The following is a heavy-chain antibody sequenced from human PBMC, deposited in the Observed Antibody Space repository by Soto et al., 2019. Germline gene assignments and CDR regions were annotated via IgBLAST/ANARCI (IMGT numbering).Heavy chain of an antibody. CDR2: MNPNSGNT. CDR1: GYTFTSYD. D-gene: IGHD3-10*01. J-gene: IGHJ6*02. V-gene: IGHV1-8*01. Sequence: QVQLVQSGAEVKKPGASVKVSCKASGYTFTSYDINWVRQATGQGLEWMGWMNPNSGNTGYAQKFQGRVTMTRNTSISTAYMELSSLRSSDTAVYYCVLLLWLGYGMDVWGQVTTVTVSS. CDR3: VLLLWLGYGMDV.